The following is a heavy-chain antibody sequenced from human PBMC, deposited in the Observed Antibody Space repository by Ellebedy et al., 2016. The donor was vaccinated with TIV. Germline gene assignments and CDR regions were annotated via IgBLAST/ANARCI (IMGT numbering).Heavy chain of an antibody. D-gene: IGHD6-19*01. Sequence: MPSETLSLTCAVYGGSFSGYYWSWIRQPPGKGLEWIGEINHSGSTNYNPSLKSRVTISVDTSKNQFSLKLSSVTAADTAVYYCARKRYSSGWSYYYYGMDVWGQGTTVTVSS. CDR1: GGSFSGYY. J-gene: IGHJ6*02. V-gene: IGHV4-34*01. CDR3: ARKRYSSGWSYYYYGMDV. CDR2: INHSGST.